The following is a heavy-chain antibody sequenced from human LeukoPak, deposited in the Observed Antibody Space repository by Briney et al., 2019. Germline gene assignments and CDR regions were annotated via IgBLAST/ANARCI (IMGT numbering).Heavy chain of an antibody. J-gene: IGHJ6*03. CDR1: GFSFSTNG. Sequence: PGRSLTPSWAASGFSFSTNGTGWVSHAPRKRLEWVSTVSCNSDDTYSADSVKGRFTISRDNCKTTLYLQMTGLSAEDTPVYYCANDGERLSNLYYYMDVWGRGTTVTVSS. CDR2: VSCNSDDT. D-gene: IGHD2/OR15-2a*01. V-gene: IGHV3-23*01. CDR3: ANDGERLSNLYYYMDV.